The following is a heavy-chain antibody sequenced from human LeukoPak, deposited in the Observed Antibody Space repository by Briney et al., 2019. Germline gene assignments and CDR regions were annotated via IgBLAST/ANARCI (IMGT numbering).Heavy chain of an antibody. Sequence: ASVKVSCKASGGTFSSYAISWVRQAPGQGLEWMGGIIPIFGTANSAQKFQGRVPIPTDESTSTAYMELSSLRSEDTAVYYCARNIAASGDDDYWGQGTLVTVSS. CDR1: GGTFSSYA. J-gene: IGHJ4*02. CDR2: IIPIFGTA. CDR3: ARNIAASGDDDY. D-gene: IGHD6-6*01. V-gene: IGHV1-69*05.